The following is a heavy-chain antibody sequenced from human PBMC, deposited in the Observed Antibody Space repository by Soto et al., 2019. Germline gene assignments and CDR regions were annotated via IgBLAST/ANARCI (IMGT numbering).Heavy chain of an antibody. D-gene: IGHD5-12*01. CDR3: AKGRLVSTSGEYYGMDV. V-gene: IGHV3-30*18. J-gene: IGHJ6*02. CDR1: GFTFSSYG. Sequence: TGGSLRLSCAASGFTFSSYGMHWVRQAPGKGLEWVAVISYDGSNKYYADSVKGRFTISRDNSKNTLYLQMNSLRAEDTAVYYCAKGRLVSTSGEYYGMDVWGQGTTVTVSS. CDR2: ISYDGSNK.